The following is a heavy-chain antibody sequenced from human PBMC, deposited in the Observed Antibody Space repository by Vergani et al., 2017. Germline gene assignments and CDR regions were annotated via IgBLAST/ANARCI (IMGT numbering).Heavy chain of an antibody. CDR3: AKGGGRDYWYFDL. D-gene: IGHD3-10*01. CDR1: GFTFDDYA. Sequence: EVQLLESGGGLVQPGGSLRLSCAASGFTFDDYAMHWVRQAPGKGLEWVSGISWNSGSIGYADSVKGRFTISRDNAKNSLYLQMNSLRAEDTALYYCAKGGGRDYWYFDLWGRGTLVTVSS. V-gene: IGHV3-9*01. CDR2: ISWNSGSI. J-gene: IGHJ2*01.